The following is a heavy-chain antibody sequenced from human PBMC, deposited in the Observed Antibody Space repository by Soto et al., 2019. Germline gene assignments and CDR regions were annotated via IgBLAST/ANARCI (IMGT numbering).Heavy chain of an antibody. CDR1: GGSISSYY. J-gene: IGHJ3*02. CDR3: ARLTGGDAFDI. D-gene: IGHD7-27*01. Sequence: SETLSLTCTVSGGSISSYYWSWIRQPPGKGLEWIGYIYYSGGTNYNPSLKSRVTISVDTSKNQFSLKLSSVTAADTAVYYCARLTGGDAFDIWGQGTMVTVSS. CDR2: IYYSGGT. V-gene: IGHV4-59*01.